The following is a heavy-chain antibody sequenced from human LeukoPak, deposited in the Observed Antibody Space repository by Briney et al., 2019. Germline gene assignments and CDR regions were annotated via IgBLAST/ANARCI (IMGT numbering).Heavy chain of an antibody. CDR3: ARTDCTNGVCYIPYFDY. D-gene: IGHD2-8*01. V-gene: IGHV1-46*01. CDR2: INPSGGST. J-gene: IGHJ4*02. Sequence: ASVKVSCKASGYTFTSYYMHWVRQAPGQGLEWMGIINPSGGSTSYAQKFQGRVTMTRDTSTSTVYMELSSLRSEDTAAYYCARTDCTNGVCYIPYFDYWGQGTLVTVSS. CDR1: GYTFTSYY.